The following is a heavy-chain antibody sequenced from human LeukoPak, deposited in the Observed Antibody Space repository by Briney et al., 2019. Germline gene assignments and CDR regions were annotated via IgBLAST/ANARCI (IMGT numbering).Heavy chain of an antibody. Sequence: TSETLSLTCTVSGGSISTYYWTWIRQPPGKGLEWIGYIYYTGSTNYNPSLKSRVTISGDTSKNQFSLKLSSVTAADTAVYYCTRDRSALDTWGQGTMVTVSS. CDR2: IYYTGST. J-gene: IGHJ3*02. V-gene: IGHV4-59*01. CDR1: GGSISTYY. CDR3: TRDRSALDT.